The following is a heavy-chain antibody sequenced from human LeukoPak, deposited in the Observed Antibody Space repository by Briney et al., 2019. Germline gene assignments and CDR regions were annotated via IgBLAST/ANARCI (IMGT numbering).Heavy chain of an antibody. D-gene: IGHD6-19*01. CDR2: IYSGGST. V-gene: IGHV3-66*01. Sequence: GGSLRLSCAASGFTVSSNYMSWVRQAPGKGLEWVSVIYSGGSTYYADSVKGRFTISRDNYKNTLYLQINSLRAEDTAVYYCARSSTGYSSGWYGDYWGQGTLVTVSS. CDR1: GFTVSSNY. J-gene: IGHJ4*02. CDR3: ARSSTGYSSGWYGDY.